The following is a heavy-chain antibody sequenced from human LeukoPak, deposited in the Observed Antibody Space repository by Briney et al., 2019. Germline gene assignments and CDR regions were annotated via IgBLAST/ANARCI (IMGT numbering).Heavy chain of an antibody. CDR3: ARVIAGYYYFDY. V-gene: IGHV1-2*02. CDR1: GYTFTGYY. D-gene: IGHD3-9*01. CDR2: INPYSGDT. J-gene: IGHJ4*02. Sequence: ASLKVSCKASGYTFTGYYIHWVRQAPGQGLEWMGWINPYSGDTDYAQKFQGRITMTRDTSISTAYMELSRLRSDDTAMYYCARVIAGYYYFDYWGQGTLVTVSS.